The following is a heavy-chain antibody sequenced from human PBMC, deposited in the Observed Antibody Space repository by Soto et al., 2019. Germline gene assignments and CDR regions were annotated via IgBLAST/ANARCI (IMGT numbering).Heavy chain of an antibody. V-gene: IGHV3-7*03. D-gene: IGHD1-26*01. J-gene: IGHJ4*02. CDR1: GFTFSSYW. Sequence: GESLKISCAASGFTFSSYWMSWVRQAPGKGLEWVANIKQDGSEKYYVDSVKGRFTISRDNAKNSLYLQMNSLRAEDTAVYYCARDPSSGDEFDYWGQGTLVTVSS. CDR3: ARDPSSGDEFDY. CDR2: IKQDGSEK.